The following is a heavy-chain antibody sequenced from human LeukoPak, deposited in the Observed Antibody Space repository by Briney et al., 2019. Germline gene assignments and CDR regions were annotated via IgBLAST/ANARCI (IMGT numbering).Heavy chain of an antibody. D-gene: IGHD1-1*01. CDR2: INPNSGGT. CDR3: ATEVFHTTPGY. Sequence: ASVKVSCKASGYTFTGYYMHWVRQAPGQGLEWMGWINPNSGGTIYAQKFQGRVTMTRDTSISTVYMELSRLRSDDTAVYYCATEVFHTTPGYWGQGTLVTVSS. CDR1: GYTFTGYY. V-gene: IGHV1-2*02. J-gene: IGHJ4*02.